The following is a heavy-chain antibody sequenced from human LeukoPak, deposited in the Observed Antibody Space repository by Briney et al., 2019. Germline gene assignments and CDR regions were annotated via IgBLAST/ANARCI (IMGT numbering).Heavy chain of an antibody. J-gene: IGHJ4*02. CDR3: ARVPDTYYYDSSGYYSPTWCDY. Sequence: GGSLGLSCAASGFTFSSYSMNWVRQAPGKGLEWVSSISSSSSYIYYADSVKGRFTISRDNAKNSLYLQMNSLRAEDTAVYYCARVPDTYYYDSSGYYSPTWCDYWGQGTLVTVSS. CDR1: GFTFSSYS. D-gene: IGHD3-22*01. CDR2: ISSSSSYI. V-gene: IGHV3-21*01.